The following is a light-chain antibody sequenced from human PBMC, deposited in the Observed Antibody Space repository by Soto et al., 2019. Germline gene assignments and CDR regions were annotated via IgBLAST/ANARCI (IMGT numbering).Light chain of an antibody. V-gene: IGKV1-27*01. CDR2: AAS. CDR1: QGISNY. J-gene: IGKJ5*01. CDR3: QKFDTAPFT. Sequence: DVQMTQSPSSLSASVGDRVTITCRASQGISNYLAWYQHKPGKVPNLLIYAASSLHSGVPSRFRGSGSGAEFTLTITSLQPEDVATYDCQKFDTAPFTFGQGTRLEIK.